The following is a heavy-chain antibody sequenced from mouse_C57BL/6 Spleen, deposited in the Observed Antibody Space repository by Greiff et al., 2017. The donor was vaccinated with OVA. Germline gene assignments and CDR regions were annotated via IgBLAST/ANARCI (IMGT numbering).Heavy chain of an antibody. CDR3: ARWDDYDGAY. J-gene: IGHJ3*01. D-gene: IGHD2-4*01. CDR2: IYPGDGDT. CDR1: GYAFSSYW. Sequence: LQESGAELVKPGASVKISCKASGYAFSSYWMNWVKPRPGQGLEWIGQIYPGDGDTNYNGKFKGKATLTADKSSSTAYMQLSSLTSEDSAVYFCARWDDYDGAYWGQGTLVTVSA. V-gene: IGHV1-80*01.